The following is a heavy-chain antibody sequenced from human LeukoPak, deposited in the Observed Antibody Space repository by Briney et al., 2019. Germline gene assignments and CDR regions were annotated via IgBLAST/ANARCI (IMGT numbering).Heavy chain of an antibody. D-gene: IGHD5-12*01. CDR1: GFTFSDYY. CDR2: ISSSGSTI. Sequence: GGSLRLSCAASGFTFSDYYMSWIRQAPGKGLEWVSYISSSGSTIYYADSVKGRFTISRDNAKNSLYLQMSSLRAEDTAVYYCARRIVATIAQYYFDYWGQGTLVTVSS. V-gene: IGHV3-11*04. J-gene: IGHJ4*02. CDR3: ARRIVATIAQYYFDY.